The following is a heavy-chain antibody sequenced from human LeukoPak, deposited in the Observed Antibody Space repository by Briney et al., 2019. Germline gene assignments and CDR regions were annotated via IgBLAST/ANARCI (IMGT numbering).Heavy chain of an antibody. J-gene: IGHJ5*01. V-gene: IGHV3-74*03. CDR1: RFTFSGYW. CDR3: TRAGYSSGFDS. CDR2: INSDGYSI. D-gene: IGHD6-19*01. Sequence: QPGGSLRLSCAASRFTFSGYWMHWVRQAPGKGLVWVSRINSDGYSITYADSVKGRFTISRDNAKNTLYLQMNSLIDEDTAVYFCTRAGYSSGFDSWGQGTLVTVSS.